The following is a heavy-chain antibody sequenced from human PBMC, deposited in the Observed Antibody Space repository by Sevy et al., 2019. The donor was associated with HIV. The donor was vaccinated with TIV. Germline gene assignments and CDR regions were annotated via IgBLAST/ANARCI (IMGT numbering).Heavy chain of an antibody. CDR2: ISWNSGSI. J-gene: IGHJ4*02. V-gene: IGHV3-9*01. CDR1: EFSLDDYA. Sequence: GGSLRLSCAASEFSLDDYAMHWVRQSSGKGLEWVAGISWNSGSIGYADSVKGRFTISRDNARNTLYLQMNNMRSEDTALYYCARDIGAGSNSETSSPPFFFYYFDSWGQGTLVTVSS. CDR3: ARDIGAGSNSETSSPPFFFYYFDS. D-gene: IGHD1-26*01.